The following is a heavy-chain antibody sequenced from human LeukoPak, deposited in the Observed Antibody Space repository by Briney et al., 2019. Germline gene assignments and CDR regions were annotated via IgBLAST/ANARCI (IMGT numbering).Heavy chain of an antibody. Sequence: ASVKVSCKASGGTFSSYAISWVRQAPGQGREWMGGIIPIFGTANYAQKFQGRVTITADESTSTAYMELSSLRSEDTAVYYCASTYYDFWSGHDDYWGQGTLVTVSS. J-gene: IGHJ4*02. CDR3: ASTYYDFWSGHDDY. CDR2: IIPIFGTA. D-gene: IGHD3-3*01. V-gene: IGHV1-69*01. CDR1: GGTFSSYA.